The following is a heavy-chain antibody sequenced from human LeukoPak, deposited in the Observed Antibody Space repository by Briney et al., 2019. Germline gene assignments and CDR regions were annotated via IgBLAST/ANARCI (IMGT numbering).Heavy chain of an antibody. CDR1: GGSISSHY. Sequence: SETLSLTCTVSGGSISSHYWSWIRQPPGKGLEWIGYPYYSGSTKYNPSLMSRVTISVDTSKNQFSMKLSSVTAADTAVYYCARLYDSSGYTNWLGPWGQGTLVTVSS. D-gene: IGHD3-22*01. V-gene: IGHV4-59*11. CDR2: PYYSGST. CDR3: ARLYDSSGYTNWLGP. J-gene: IGHJ5*02.